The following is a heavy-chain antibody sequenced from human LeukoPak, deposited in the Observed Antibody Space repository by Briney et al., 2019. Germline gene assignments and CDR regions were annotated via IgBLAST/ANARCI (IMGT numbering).Heavy chain of an antibody. CDR1: GGSISSSSYY. J-gene: IGHJ4*02. D-gene: IGHD5-12*01. V-gene: IGHV4-39*07. CDR3: ARVFHGSGYDSGYYFDY. CDR2: IYYSGST. Sequence: PSETLSLTCTVSGGSISSSSYYWGWIRQPPGKGLEWIGSIYYSGSTYYNPSLKSRVTISVDTSKNQFSLKLSSVTAADTAVYYCARVFHGSGYDSGYYFDYWGQGTLVTVSS.